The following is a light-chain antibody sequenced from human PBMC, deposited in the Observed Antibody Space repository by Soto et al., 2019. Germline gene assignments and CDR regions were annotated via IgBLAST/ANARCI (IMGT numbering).Light chain of an antibody. CDR2: STT. V-gene: IGLV7-43*01. CDR1: TGVVTSRYY. J-gene: IGLJ3*02. CDR3: LLYYGGEQMGM. Sequence: QAVVTQEPSLTVSPGETVTLTCASNTGVVTSRYYPTWFQQKPGQPPRALIYSTTNKQSWTPARFSGSLLGGKAALTLSGVQPEDEAEYYCLLYYGGEQMGMFGGGTQLTVL.